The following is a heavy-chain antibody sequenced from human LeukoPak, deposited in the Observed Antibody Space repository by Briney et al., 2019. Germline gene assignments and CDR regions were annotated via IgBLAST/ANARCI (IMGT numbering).Heavy chain of an antibody. V-gene: IGHV3-33*01. J-gene: IGHJ6*01. CDR2: IWFDGSKK. D-gene: IGHD3-9*01. CDR3: ARVANITTFGMDV. Sequence: GGSLRLSCAASGFTFSRYGMHWVRQAPGKGLEWVALIWFDGSKKYYADSVKGRFTISRDNSKNTLYLQMNSLRVEDTAVYYCARVANITTFGMDVWGQGTTATVSS. CDR1: GFTFSRYG.